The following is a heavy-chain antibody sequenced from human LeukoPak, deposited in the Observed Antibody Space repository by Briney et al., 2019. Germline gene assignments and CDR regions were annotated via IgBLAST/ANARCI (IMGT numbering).Heavy chain of an antibody. D-gene: IGHD3-10*01. Sequence: GGSLRLSCAASGFTFSSYAMSWVRQAPGKGLEWVSAISGSGGSTYYADSVKGRFTISRDSSKNTLYLQMNSLRAEDTAVYYCAKVRMVRGVFDYWGQGTLVTVSS. CDR3: AKVRMVRGVFDY. CDR1: GFTFSSYA. V-gene: IGHV3-23*01. CDR2: ISGSGGST. J-gene: IGHJ4*02.